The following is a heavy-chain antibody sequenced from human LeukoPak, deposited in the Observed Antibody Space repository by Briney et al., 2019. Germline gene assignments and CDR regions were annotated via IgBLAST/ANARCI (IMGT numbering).Heavy chain of an antibody. J-gene: IGHJ6*03. CDR2: INDSGRT. CDR1: GLSFSNYY. D-gene: IGHD1-7*01. CDR3: ARRWNYGRNYYIDV. Sequence: ASDTVSLTRAVYGLSFSNYYWSWIRQPPGKGMEWIGEINDSGRTNYNPSLMSRVTVSVDTSKNQFSLRLTSVTATDTAVYYCARRWNYGRNYYIDVWGKGAAVSVSS. V-gene: IGHV4-34*01.